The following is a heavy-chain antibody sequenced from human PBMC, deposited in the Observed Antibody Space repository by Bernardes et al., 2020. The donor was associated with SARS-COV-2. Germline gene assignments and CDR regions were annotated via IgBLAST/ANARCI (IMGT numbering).Heavy chain of an antibody. D-gene: IGHD2-15*01. CDR1: GFTFSSFW. J-gene: IGHJ4*02. Sequence: GGSLRLSCEASGFTFSSFWMHWVRQAPGKGLVWVSRISSDGFTATYADSVKGRFTISRDNAKNTLYLQMNSLRDEDTAVYYCARDQPAGGLQLVRVYWGQGTLVTV. V-gene: IGHV3-74*01. CDR2: ISSDGFTA. CDR3: ARDQPAGGLQLVRVY.